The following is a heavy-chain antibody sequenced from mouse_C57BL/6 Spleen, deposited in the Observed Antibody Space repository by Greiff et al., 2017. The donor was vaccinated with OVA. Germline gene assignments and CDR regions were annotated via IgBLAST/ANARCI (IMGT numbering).Heavy chain of an antibody. D-gene: IGHD6-5*01. J-gene: IGHJ4*01. Sequence: QVHVKQSGAELARPGASVKLSCKASGYTFTSYGISWVKQRTGQGLEWIGEIYPRSGNTYYNEKFKGKATLTADKSSSTAYMELRSLTSEDSAVYFCAREALFTRDYAMDYWGQGTSVTVSS. V-gene: IGHV1-81*01. CDR2: IYPRSGNT. CDR1: GYTFTSYG. CDR3: AREALFTRDYAMDY.